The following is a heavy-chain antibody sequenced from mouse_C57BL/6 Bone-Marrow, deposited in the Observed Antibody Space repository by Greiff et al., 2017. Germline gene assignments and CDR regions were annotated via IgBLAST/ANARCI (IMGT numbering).Heavy chain of an antibody. CDR3: ARGGAQFAY. V-gene: IGHV1-42*01. CDR2: INPSTGGT. J-gene: IGHJ3*01. CDR1: GYSFTGYY. D-gene: IGHD6-1*01. Sequence: EVQLQQSGPELVKPGASVKISCKASGYSFTGYYMNWVKQSPEKSLEWIGEINPSTGGTTYNQKFKAKATLTVDKSSSTAYMQLKSLASEDSAVYYCARGGAQFAYWGQGTLVTVSA.